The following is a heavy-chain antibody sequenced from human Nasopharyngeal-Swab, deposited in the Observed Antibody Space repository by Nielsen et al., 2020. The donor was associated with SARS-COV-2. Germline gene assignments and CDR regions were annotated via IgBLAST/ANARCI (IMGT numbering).Heavy chain of an antibody. CDR3: ARGRVSYSSSPALAY. V-gene: IGHV1-18*04. CDR1: GYIFKSYV. Sequence: ASVKVSCKVSGYIFKSYVIHWVRQAPGQGLEWMGWINPYNGNTDSGQQHQDRVTMTTDTSTGTAYMELGSLRSDDTAIYYCARGRVSYSSSPALAYWGQGTLVSVSS. D-gene: IGHD6-6*01. CDR2: INPYNGNT. J-gene: IGHJ4*02.